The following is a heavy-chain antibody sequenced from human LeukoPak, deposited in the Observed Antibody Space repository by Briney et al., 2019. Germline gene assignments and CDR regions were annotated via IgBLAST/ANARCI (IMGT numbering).Heavy chain of an antibody. Sequence: SGGSLRLSCAASGFTFSSYAMHWVRQAPGKGLEYVSAISSNGGSTYYANSVKGRFTISRDNSKNTLYLQMNSLRAEDTAVYYCASELASCGGDCSSRFDYWGQGILVTVSS. CDR3: ASELASCGGDCSSRFDY. J-gene: IGHJ4*02. CDR2: ISSNGGST. V-gene: IGHV3-64*01. D-gene: IGHD2-21*02. CDR1: GFTFSSYA.